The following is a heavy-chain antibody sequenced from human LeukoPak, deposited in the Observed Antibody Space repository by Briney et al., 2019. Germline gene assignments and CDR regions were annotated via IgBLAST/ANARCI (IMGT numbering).Heavy chain of an antibody. CDR1: GYTFTGYY. D-gene: IGHD3-9*01. Sequence: ASVKVSCKASGYTFTGYYMHWVRQAPGQGLEWMGWINPNSGVTNYAQKFQGRVTMTRDMSISTAYMELSRLRSDDAAVYYCARLPDILTAFDIWGQGTMVTVSS. J-gene: IGHJ3*02. V-gene: IGHV1-2*02. CDR2: INPNSGVT. CDR3: ARLPDILTAFDI.